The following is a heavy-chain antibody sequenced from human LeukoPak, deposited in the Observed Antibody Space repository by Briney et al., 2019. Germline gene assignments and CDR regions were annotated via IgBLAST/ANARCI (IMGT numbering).Heavy chain of an antibody. CDR1: GYRFTSYW. Sequence: GESLKISCKASGYRFTSYWIGWVRQMPGKGLEWMGIIDPSDSETRYTPSFQGQVTFSVDKSLTTADLQWNSLKASDTAMYYCARQTAMGRSGDYWGQGTLVTVSS. CDR2: IDPSDSET. D-gene: IGHD5-18*01. CDR3: ARQTAMGRSGDY. V-gene: IGHV5-51*01. J-gene: IGHJ4*02.